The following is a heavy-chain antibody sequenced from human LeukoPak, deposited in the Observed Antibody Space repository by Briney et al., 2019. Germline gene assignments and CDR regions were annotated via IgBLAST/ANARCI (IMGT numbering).Heavy chain of an antibody. V-gene: IGHV6-1*01. CDR1: GDSVSSKNRA. CDR2: TYYRSKWYN. CDR3: ARDLGTSGWYTFDY. J-gene: IGHJ4*02. Sequence: PSQTLSLTCAISGDSVSSKNRAWNWIRQSPSRGLEWLGRTYYRSKWYNDYAEFIQGRITINPDTSKNQFSLQLNSVTPEDTAVYFCARDLGTSGWYTFDYWGQGTLVTVSS. D-gene: IGHD6-19*01.